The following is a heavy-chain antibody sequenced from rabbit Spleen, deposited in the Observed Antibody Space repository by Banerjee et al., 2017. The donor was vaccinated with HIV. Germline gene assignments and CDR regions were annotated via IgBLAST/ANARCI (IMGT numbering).Heavy chain of an antibody. CDR2: IDPVFGIT. Sequence: QLKESGGGLVQPGGSLKLSCKASGFTLSSYYMNWVRQAPGKGLEWIGYIDPVFGITYYANWVNGRFSISRENAQNTVFLQMTSLTAADTATYFCARDTGSSFSSYGMDLWGQAPWSPS. CDR1: GFTLSSYY. V-gene: IGHV1S7*01. CDR3: ARDTGSSFSSYGMDL. D-gene: IGHD8-1*01. J-gene: IGHJ6*01.